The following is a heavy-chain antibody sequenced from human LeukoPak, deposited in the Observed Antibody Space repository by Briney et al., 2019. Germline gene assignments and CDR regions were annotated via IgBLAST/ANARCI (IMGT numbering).Heavy chain of an antibody. CDR1: GGSISSSSYY. CDR3: ARHVEYSSGWYKY. CDR2: IYYSGST. V-gene: IGHV4-39*07. D-gene: IGHD6-19*01. J-gene: IGHJ4*02. Sequence: SETLSLTCTVSGGSISSSSYYWGWIRQPPGKGLEWIGSIYYSGSTYYNPSLKSRVTISVDTSKNQFSLKLSSVTAADTAVYYCARHVEYSSGWYKYWGQGTLVTVSS.